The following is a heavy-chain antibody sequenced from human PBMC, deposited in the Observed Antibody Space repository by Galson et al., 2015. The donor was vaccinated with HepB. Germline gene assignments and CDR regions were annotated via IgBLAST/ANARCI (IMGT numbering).Heavy chain of an antibody. CDR2: IIPIFGTA. Sequence: SVKVSCKASGGTFSSYAISWVRQAPGQGLEWMGGIIPIFGTANYAQKFQGRVTITADKSTSTAYMELSSLRSEDTAVYYCARGPAGSGWEIEPFDYWGQGTLVTVSS. D-gene: IGHD6-19*01. J-gene: IGHJ4*02. V-gene: IGHV1-69*06. CDR3: ARGPAGSGWEIEPFDY. CDR1: GGTFSSYA.